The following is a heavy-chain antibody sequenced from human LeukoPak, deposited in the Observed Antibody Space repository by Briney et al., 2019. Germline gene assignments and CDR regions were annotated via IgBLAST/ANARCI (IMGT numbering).Heavy chain of an antibody. Sequence: GGSLRLSCAASGFTFSSYWMSWVRQAPGKGLEWVANIKQDGSEKYYVDSVKGRFTISRDNAKNSLYLQMNSLRAEDTAVYYCARAGSYSSGRYYFDYWGQGTLVTVSS. CDR2: IKQDGSEK. V-gene: IGHV3-7*01. J-gene: IGHJ4*02. CDR3: ARAGSYSSGRYYFDY. CDR1: GFTFSSYW. D-gene: IGHD6-19*01.